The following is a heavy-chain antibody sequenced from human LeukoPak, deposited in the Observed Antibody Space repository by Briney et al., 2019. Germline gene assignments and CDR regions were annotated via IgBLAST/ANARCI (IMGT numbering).Heavy chain of an antibody. V-gene: IGHV3-48*01. CDR2: ISSSSSTI. J-gene: IGHJ6*02. D-gene: IGHD5-12*01. CDR3: ASYDEGMDV. Sequence: GGSLRLSCAASGFTFSTYSMNWVRQAPGKGLEWVSYISSSSSTIYYADSVKGRFTISRDNAKNTLYLQMNSLRAEDTAVYYCASYDEGMDVWGQGTTVTVSS. CDR1: GFTFSTYS.